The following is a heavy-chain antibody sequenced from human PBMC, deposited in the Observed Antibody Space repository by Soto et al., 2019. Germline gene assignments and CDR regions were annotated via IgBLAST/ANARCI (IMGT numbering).Heavy chain of an antibody. V-gene: IGHV1-3*01. CDR3: ARDDSGFSGSHYIDYFNY. Sequence: GASVKVSCKASGYTFTNYSIHWVRQVPGQRLEWMGWINAGIGNTKCSQKFQGRVTITRDTSASTTYMQLSSRRSEDTAVYYCARDDSGFSGSHYIDYFNYWGQGALVTVSS. CDR2: INAGIGNT. CDR1: GYTFTNYS. J-gene: IGHJ4*02. D-gene: IGHD1-26*01.